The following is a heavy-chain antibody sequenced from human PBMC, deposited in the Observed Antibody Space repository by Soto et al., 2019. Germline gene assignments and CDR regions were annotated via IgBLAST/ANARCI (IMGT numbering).Heavy chain of an antibody. CDR2: IIPIFGTA. Sequence: SVKVSCKASGGTFSSYAISWVRQAPGQGLEWMGGIIPIFGTANYAQKFQGRVTITADESTSTAYMELSSLRSEDTAVYYCAREYYYDSSGYPRMNWYFNLWGRGTLVTVSS. J-gene: IGHJ2*01. D-gene: IGHD3-22*01. V-gene: IGHV1-69*13. CDR1: GGTFSSYA. CDR3: AREYYYDSSGYPRMNWYFNL.